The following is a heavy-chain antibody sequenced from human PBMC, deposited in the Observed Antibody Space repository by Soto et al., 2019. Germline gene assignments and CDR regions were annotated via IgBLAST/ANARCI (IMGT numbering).Heavy chain of an antibody. CDR3: ARTGIVGATPVDY. D-gene: IGHD1-26*01. CDR1: GGSVSSGSYY. CDR2: IYYSGST. Sequence: SETLSLTCTVSGGSVSSGSYYWSWIRQPPGKGLEWIGYIYYSGSTNYNPSLKSRVTISVDTSKNQFSLKLSSVTAADTAVYYCARTGIVGATPVDYWGQGTLVTVSS. V-gene: IGHV4-61*01. J-gene: IGHJ4*02.